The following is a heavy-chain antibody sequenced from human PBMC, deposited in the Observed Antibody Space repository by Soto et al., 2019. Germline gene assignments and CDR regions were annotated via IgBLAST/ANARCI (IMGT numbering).Heavy chain of an antibody. CDR1: GYTFTSYD. D-gene: IGHD2-2*01. J-gene: IGHJ4*02. Sequence: GASVKVSCKASGYTFTSYDINWVRRATGQGLEWMGWMNPNSANTGYAQKFQGRVTMTRNTSIRTAYTQMNSLKPEDTAVYYCTTEPLGYCSGPTCYDYFDYWGQGALVTVSS. CDR3: TTEPLGYCSGPTCYDYFDY. V-gene: IGHV1-8*01. CDR2: MNPNSANT.